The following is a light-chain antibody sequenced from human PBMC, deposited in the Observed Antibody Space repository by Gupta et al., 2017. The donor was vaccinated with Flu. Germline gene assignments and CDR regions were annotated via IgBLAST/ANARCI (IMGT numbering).Light chain of an antibody. Sequence: SLGERATINCKSSQNILYSSNNKNYLAWYQQKPGQPPKLLISWASTRESGVPDRFSGGGSGTDFTLTISSLLAEDVAIYFCQQYYDTPYTFGQGTKLEIK. V-gene: IGKV4-1*01. CDR2: WAS. CDR1: QNILYSSNNKNY. J-gene: IGKJ2*01. CDR3: QQYYDTPYT.